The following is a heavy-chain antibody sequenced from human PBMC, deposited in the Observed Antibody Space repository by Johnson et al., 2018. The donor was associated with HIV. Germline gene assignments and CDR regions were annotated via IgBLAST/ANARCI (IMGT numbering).Heavy chain of an antibody. Sequence: QMQLVESGGGVVQPGRSLRLSCAASGFTFSSYAMHWVRQAPGKGLEWVAVISYDGSNKYYADSVKGRFTISRDNSKNTLYLQMNSLRAEDTAVYYCARPGGDYSAFDIWGQGTMVTASS. CDR3: ARPGGDYSAFDI. CDR1: GFTFSSYA. CDR2: ISYDGSNK. V-gene: IGHV3-30-3*01. J-gene: IGHJ3*02. D-gene: IGHD4-17*01.